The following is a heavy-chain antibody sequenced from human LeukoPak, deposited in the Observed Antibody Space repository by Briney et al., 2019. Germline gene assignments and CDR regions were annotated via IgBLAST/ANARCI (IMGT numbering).Heavy chain of an antibody. CDR2: MSSSSSTI. D-gene: IGHD3-10*01. Sequence: GRSLRLSCAASGFTFSSYSMNWVRQAPGKGLEWVSYMSSSSSTILYAVSVKGRFTISRDNAKNSLYLQMNSLRAEDTAVCYCARIPYYYGSGSLIWGQGTLVTVSS. J-gene: IGHJ4*02. V-gene: IGHV3-48*01. CDR1: GFTFSSYS. CDR3: ARIPYYYGSGSLI.